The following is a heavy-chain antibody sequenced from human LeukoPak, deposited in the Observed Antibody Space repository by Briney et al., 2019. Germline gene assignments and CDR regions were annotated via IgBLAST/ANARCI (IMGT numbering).Heavy chain of an antibody. D-gene: IGHD2-15*01. V-gene: IGHV3-9*01. J-gene: IGHJ4*02. CDR2: ISWNSGSI. Sequence: GGSLRLSCAASGFTFDDYAMHWVRQAPGKGLEWVSRISWNSGSIGYADSVKGRFTISRDNAKNSLYLQMNSLRAEDTALYYCAKDLAGPFDYWGQGTLVTVSS. CDR3: AKDLAGPFDY. CDR1: GFTFDDYA.